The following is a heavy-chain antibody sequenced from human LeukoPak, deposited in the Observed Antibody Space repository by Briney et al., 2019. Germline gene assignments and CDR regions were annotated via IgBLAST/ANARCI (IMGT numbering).Heavy chain of an antibody. D-gene: IGHD3-3*02. Sequence: GGSLRLSCAASGFTFSGSAMHWVRQASGKGLEWVGRIRSKANSYATAYAASVKGRFTISRDDSKNTAYLQMNSLKTEDTAVYYCTRTGAVAWFDYWGQGTLVTVSS. CDR1: GFTFSGSA. CDR3: TRTGAVAWFDY. J-gene: IGHJ4*02. CDR2: IRSKANSYAT. V-gene: IGHV3-73*01.